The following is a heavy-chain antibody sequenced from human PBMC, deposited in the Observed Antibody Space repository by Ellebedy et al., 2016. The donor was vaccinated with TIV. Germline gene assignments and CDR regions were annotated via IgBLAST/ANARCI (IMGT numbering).Heavy chain of an antibody. Sequence: SETLSLXXLVSGDPLTNSYWSWIRQHPGKGLEWIGSFYYSGSTYYNPSLKSRVTISVDTSKNQFSLKLNSVTAADTAVYYCARRGGGRSPFDYWGQGTLVTVSS. CDR2: FYYSGST. V-gene: IGHV4-59*05. CDR3: ARRGGGRSPFDY. D-gene: IGHD3-10*01. J-gene: IGHJ4*02. CDR1: GDPLTNSY.